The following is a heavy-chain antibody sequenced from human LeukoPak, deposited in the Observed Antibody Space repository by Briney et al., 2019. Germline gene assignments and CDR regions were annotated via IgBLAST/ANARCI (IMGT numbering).Heavy chain of an antibody. CDR3: ARLARNSIAAAGTGSWFDP. CDR1: GGSINSYY. V-gene: IGHV4-59*05. J-gene: IGHJ5*02. D-gene: IGHD6-13*01. CDR2: IYYSGST. Sequence: SETLSLTCTVSGGSINSYYWSWIRQPPGKGLEWIGSIYYSGSTYYNPSLKSRVTISVDTSKNQFSLKLSSVTAADTAVYYCARLARNSIAAAGTGSWFDPWGQGTLVTVSS.